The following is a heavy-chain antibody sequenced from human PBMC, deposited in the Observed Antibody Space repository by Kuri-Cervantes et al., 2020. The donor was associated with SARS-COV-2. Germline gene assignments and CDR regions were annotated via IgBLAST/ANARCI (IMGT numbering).Heavy chain of an antibody. CDR1: GYSFFTYW. J-gene: IGHJ3*01. D-gene: IGHD2-21*02. Sequence: GGSLRLSCKAFGYSFFTYWIGWVRQMPGKGLEWMRIIYPDDSDTGYSPSFQGHVTISAENSNSTAYLQLSSLQASDTAMYYCVSRQFFPNEHGGDPHDVFDLWGQGTTVTVSS. CDR2: IYPDDSDT. V-gene: IGHV5-51*01. CDR3: VSRQFFPNEHGGDPHDVFDL.